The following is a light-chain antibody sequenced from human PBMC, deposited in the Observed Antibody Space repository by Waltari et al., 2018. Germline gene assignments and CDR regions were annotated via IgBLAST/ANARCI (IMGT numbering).Light chain of an antibody. CDR1: QVIRND. J-gene: IGKJ1*01. Sequence: DIQSTLSPSSLSASVGDRVTSTCRASQVIRNDLDWFQQPPGRAPKALMYAASTLHSGGPSRFSGSGSGTEVTLTISSLQPEDFATYYCLQYNSYPRTFGQGTKGEIK. CDR2: AAS. CDR3: LQYNSYPRT. V-gene: IGKV1-17*01.